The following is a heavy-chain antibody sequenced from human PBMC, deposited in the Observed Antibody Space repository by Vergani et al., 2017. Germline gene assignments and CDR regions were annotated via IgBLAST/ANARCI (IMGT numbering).Heavy chain of an antibody. V-gene: IGHV3-53*01. J-gene: IGHJ3*02. D-gene: IGHD6-13*01. CDR2: IYSGGST. CDR1: GFTVSSNY. CDR3: ARAYSSSLVSLSAFDI. Sequence: EVQLVESGGGLIQPGGSLRLSCAASGFTVSSNYMSWVRQAPGKGLEWVSVIYSGGSTYYADSVKGRFTISRDNSKNTLYLQMKSLRAEDTAVYYCARAYSSSLVSLSAFDIWGQGTMVTVSS.